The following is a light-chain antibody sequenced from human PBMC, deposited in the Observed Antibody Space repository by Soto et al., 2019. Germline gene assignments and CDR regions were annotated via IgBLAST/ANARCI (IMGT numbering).Light chain of an antibody. CDR2: LNSDGSH. CDR1: SGHSSYA. Sequence: QSVLTQSPSASASLGDSVKLTCTLSSGHSSYAISWYQQQPEQGPGYLMKLNSDGSHSKGDGIPDRFSGSSSGAERYLTISSLQSEDEADYYCQTWGTGIWVFGGGTKLTVL. J-gene: IGLJ3*02. CDR3: QTWGTGIWV. V-gene: IGLV4-69*01.